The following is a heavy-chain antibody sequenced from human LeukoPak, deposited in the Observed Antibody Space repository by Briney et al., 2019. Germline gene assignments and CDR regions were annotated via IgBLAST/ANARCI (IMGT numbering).Heavy chain of an antibody. CDR2: IYYSGTT. J-gene: IGHJ4*02. D-gene: IGHD6-13*01. CDR1: GGSISSYY. V-gene: IGHV4-59*01. CDR3: ARGVYIAAAQYGY. Sequence: PSETLSLTCTVSGGSISSYYWSWIRQPPGKGLEWIGYIYYSGTTNYNPFLKSRVTISVDTSKNQFSLKLSSVTAADTAVYYCARGVYIAAAQYGYWGQGTLVTVSS.